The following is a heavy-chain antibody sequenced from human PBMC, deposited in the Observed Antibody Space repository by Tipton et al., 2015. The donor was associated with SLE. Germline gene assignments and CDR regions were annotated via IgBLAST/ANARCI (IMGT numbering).Heavy chain of an antibody. J-gene: IGHJ5*02. CDR2: INSDGSST. Sequence: SLRLSCAASGLTFSSYWMHWVRQAPGKGLVWVSRINSDGSSTSYADSVKGRFTISRDNAKNTLYLQMNSLRAEDTAVYYCARDKGRGDCTNGVCANWFDPWGQGTLVTVSS. CDR3: ARDKGRGDCTNGVCANWFDP. V-gene: IGHV3-74*01. D-gene: IGHD2-8*01. CDR1: GLTFSSYW.